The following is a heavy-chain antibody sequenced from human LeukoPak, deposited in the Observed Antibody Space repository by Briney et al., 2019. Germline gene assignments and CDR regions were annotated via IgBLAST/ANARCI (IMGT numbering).Heavy chain of an antibody. Sequence: TGGSLRLSCAASGFTFSSYAMSWVRQAPGKGLEWVSAISGSGGSTYYADSVKGRFTISRDNSKNTLYLQMNSLRAEDTAVYYCAKDVLDIVVVVAATPVYYMGVWGKGTTVTVSS. CDR2: ISGSGGST. CDR1: GFTFSSYA. J-gene: IGHJ6*03. CDR3: AKDVLDIVVVVAATPVYYMGV. D-gene: IGHD2-15*01. V-gene: IGHV3-23*01.